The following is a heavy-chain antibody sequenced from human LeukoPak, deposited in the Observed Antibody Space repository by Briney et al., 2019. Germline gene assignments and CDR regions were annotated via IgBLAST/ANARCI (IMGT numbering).Heavy chain of an antibody. CDR2: IYYSGNA. CDR1: GGSITSGGHY. CDR3: TRGQTTVTN. D-gene: IGHD4-17*01. Sequence: PSQTLSLTCTVSGGSITSGGHYWSWIRQHPGKGLEWIGYIYYSGNAYYNPSLKSRVTISVDTSKNQFSLKVSSVTAADTAVYYCTRGQTTVTNWGQGTLVTVSS. V-gene: IGHV4-31*03. J-gene: IGHJ4*02.